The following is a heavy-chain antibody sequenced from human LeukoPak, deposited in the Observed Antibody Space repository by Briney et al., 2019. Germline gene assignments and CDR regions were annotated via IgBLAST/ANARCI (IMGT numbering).Heavy chain of an antibody. V-gene: IGHV3-48*03. CDR3: AELGITMIGGV. Sequence: GGSLRLSCAASGFTFSSYEMNWVRQAPGKGLEWVSYINSSCSTIYYAESVKGRFTISRDNAKNSLYLQMNSLRAEDTAVYYCAELGITMIGGVWGKGTTVTISS. J-gene: IGHJ6*04. CDR2: INSSCSTI. D-gene: IGHD3-10*02. CDR1: GFTFSSYE.